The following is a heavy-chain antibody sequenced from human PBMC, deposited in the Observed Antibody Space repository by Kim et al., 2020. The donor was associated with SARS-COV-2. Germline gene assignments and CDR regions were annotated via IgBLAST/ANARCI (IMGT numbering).Heavy chain of an antibody. V-gene: IGHV4-34*01. J-gene: IGHJ5*02. CDR3: ARGQIVVVVAENWFDP. Sequence: SETLSLTCAVYGGSFSGYYWSWIRQPPGKGLEWIGEINHSGSTNYNPSPKSRVTISVDTSKNQFSLKLSSVTAADTAVYYCARGQIVVVVAENWFDPWGQGTLVTVSS. CDR2: INHSGST. D-gene: IGHD2-15*01. CDR1: GGSFSGYY.